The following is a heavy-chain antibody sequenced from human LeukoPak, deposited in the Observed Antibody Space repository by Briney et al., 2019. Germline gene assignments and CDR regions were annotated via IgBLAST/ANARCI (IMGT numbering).Heavy chain of an antibody. CDR2: YSDHGPT. D-gene: IGHD3-22*01. CDR1: GGSISSSSYY. V-gene: IGHV4-39*07. Sequence: SETLSLTCTVSGGSISSSSYYWGWIRQPPGTGLEWIGSYSDHGPTYYNTSLNSRVIISVDTSKNQFSLKLSSVTAADTAVYYCARGGYYYDSSGYHDYWGQGTLVTVSS. CDR3: ARGGYYYDSSGYHDY. J-gene: IGHJ4*02.